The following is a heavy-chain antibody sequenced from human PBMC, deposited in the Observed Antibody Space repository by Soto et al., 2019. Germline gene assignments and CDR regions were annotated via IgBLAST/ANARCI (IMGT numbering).Heavy chain of an antibody. Sequence: GSVKGYCKASGYAFTTLGISLVRQAPGQGLEWMGWISAYTGNTNYAQRLQGRVTMTTDTSTNTAYMELRGLRSDDTAVYYCARVIGYRSSWSRHSAFDIWGHGTTVTVSS. CDR1: GYAFTTLG. D-gene: IGHD6-13*01. V-gene: IGHV1-18*01. CDR3: ARVIGYRSSWSRHSAFDI. J-gene: IGHJ3*02. CDR2: ISAYTGNT.